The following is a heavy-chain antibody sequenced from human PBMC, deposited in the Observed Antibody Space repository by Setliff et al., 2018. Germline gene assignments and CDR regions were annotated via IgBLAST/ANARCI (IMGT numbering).Heavy chain of an antibody. CDR3: ARGRNIAARLLDS. Sequence: SETLSLTCAASGGTFTYYYWTWIRQSPGKGLEWIGEINHSGSPNYNPSLKNRVTISIDTSRNQFSLKLNSMTTADTAVYYCARGRNIAARLLDSWGQGTLVTV. CDR1: GGTFTYYY. J-gene: IGHJ4*02. D-gene: IGHD6-6*01. V-gene: IGHV4-34*01. CDR2: INHSGSP.